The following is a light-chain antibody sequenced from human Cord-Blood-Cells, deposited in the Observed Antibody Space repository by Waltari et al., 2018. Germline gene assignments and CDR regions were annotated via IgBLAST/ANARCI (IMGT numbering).Light chain of an antibody. CDR2: WAS. J-gene: IGKJ4*01. CDR3: QQYYSTPILT. CDR1: QSVLYSSNNKNY. Sequence: DYVTTQSPDSLAVSLGERATIHFKSSQSVLYSSNNKNYLAWYQQKAGQPPKLLIYWASTRESGVPDLFSGSGSGTDFTLTISSLQAEDVAVYDCQQYYSTPILTFGGGTKVENK. V-gene: IGKV4-1*01.